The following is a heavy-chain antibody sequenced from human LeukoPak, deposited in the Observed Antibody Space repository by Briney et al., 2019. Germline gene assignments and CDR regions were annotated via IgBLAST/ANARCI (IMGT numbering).Heavy chain of an antibody. CDR1: GYTFTGYY. Sequence: ASVTVSCKASGYTFTGYYMHWVRQAPGQGLEWMGWINPNSGCTNYVQKFQGRVTMTRDTSISTAYMELSRLRSDDTAVYYCASSIAVAGTGFDYWGQGTLVTVSS. D-gene: IGHD6-19*01. V-gene: IGHV1-2*02. J-gene: IGHJ4*02. CDR3: ASSIAVAGTGFDY. CDR2: INPNSGCT.